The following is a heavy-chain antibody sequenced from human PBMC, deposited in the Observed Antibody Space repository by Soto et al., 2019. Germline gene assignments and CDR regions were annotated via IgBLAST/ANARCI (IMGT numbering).Heavy chain of an antibody. D-gene: IGHD6-19*01. Sequence: GESLKISCKGSGYRFTTYWIGWVRQMPGKGLEWMGIIYPGDSDTRYSPSFQGQVTISADKSISTAYLQWSSLKASDTAMYFCARPPKAGTHDAFDIWGQGTMVTVSS. J-gene: IGHJ3*02. CDR3: ARPPKAGTHDAFDI. CDR2: IYPGDSDT. V-gene: IGHV5-51*01. CDR1: GYRFTTYW.